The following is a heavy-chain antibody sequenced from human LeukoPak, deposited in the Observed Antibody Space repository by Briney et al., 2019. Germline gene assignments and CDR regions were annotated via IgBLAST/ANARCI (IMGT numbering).Heavy chain of an antibody. D-gene: IGHD3-22*01. J-gene: IGHJ4*02. Sequence: APVKVSCKASGGTFSSYAISWVRQAPGQGLEWMGGIIPIFGTANYAQKFQGRVTITADESTSTAYMELSSLRSEDTAVCYCATRQGTDYYDSSATDYWGQGTLVTVSS. CDR2: IIPIFGTA. CDR1: GGTFSSYA. V-gene: IGHV1-69*13. CDR3: ATRQGTDYYDSSATDY.